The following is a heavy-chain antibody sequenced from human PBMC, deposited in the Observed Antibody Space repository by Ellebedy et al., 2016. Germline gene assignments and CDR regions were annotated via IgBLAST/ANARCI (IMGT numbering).Heavy chain of an antibody. CDR1: GFTFSSYA. CDR2: MSSSGGNT. CDR3: AREASPAGPDACDF. Sequence: GGSLRLSCAASGFTFSSYAMSWVRQAPGKGLEWVSTMSSSGGNTHYADSVKGRFTISRDNFKNTVYLQMNSLRVKDTAIYYCAREASPAGPDACDFWGQGTMVTVSS. V-gene: IGHV3-23*01. J-gene: IGHJ3*01. D-gene: IGHD6-19*01.